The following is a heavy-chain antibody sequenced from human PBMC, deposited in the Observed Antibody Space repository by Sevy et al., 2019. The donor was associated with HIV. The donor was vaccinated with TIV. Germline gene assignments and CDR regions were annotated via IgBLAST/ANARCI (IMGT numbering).Heavy chain of an antibody. V-gene: IGHV1-8*01. CDR2: MNPNSGNT. Sequence: ASVKVSCKASGYTFTSYDINWVRQATGQGLEWMGWMNPNSGNTGYAQKFQGRVTMTRNTSISTAYMELSSLRSEDTGIYYCAREAAPYYYNPRTSFTHYFDYWGQGTLVTVSS. J-gene: IGHJ4*02. D-gene: IGHD3-10*01. CDR1: GYTFTSYD. CDR3: AREAAPYYYNPRTSFTHYFDY.